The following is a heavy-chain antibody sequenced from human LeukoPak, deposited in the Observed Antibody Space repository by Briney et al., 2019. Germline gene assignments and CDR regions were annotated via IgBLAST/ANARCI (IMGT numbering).Heavy chain of an antibody. Sequence: GGSLRLSCAGSGFDWMNWVRQVPGKGLVWVSRINRDGSSTSYADSVKGRFTISRDSAKNTLYLQMNSLRAEDTAVYYCARESDSGSHGCLDYWGQGTLVTVSS. V-gene: IGHV3-74*01. D-gene: IGHD1-26*01. CDR3: ARESDSGSHGCLDY. J-gene: IGHJ4*02. CDR1: GFDW. CDR2: INRDGSST.